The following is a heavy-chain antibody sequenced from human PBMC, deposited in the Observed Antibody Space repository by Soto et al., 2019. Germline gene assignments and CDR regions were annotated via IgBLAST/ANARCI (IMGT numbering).Heavy chain of an antibody. CDR1: GFTFTNYW. CDR2: IKEDGSEQ. D-gene: IGHD4-4*01. V-gene: IGHV3-7*01. J-gene: IGHJ4*02. Sequence: GGSLRLSCAASGFTFTNYWMTWVRQAPGKGLEWVANIKEDGSEQYYGDSVKGRFTISRDNAKNSLYLQMNSLRVEDTGVYYCARRKDYNYFDYWGRGIQVTVSS. CDR3: ARRKDYNYFDY.